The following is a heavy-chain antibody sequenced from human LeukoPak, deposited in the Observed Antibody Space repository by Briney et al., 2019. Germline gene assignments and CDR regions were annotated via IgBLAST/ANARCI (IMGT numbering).Heavy chain of an antibody. Sequence: PGRSLRLSCAASGFTLSSYGMHWVRQAPGKGLEWVAVIWYDGSNKYYADSVKGRFTISRDNSKNTLYLQMNSLRAEDTAVYYCASMTTVTTSYYFVYWGQGTLVTVSS. CDR2: IWYDGSNK. CDR1: GFTLSSYG. D-gene: IGHD4-17*01. V-gene: IGHV3-33*01. CDR3: ASMTTVTTSYYFVY. J-gene: IGHJ4*02.